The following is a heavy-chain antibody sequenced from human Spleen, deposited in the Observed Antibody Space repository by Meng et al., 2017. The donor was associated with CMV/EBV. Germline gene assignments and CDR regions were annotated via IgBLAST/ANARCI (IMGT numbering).Heavy chain of an antibody. D-gene: IGHD6-6*01. CDR3: ARRYSSSSYNWFDP. CDR1: GGSFSGYY. Sequence: SETLSLTCAVYGGSFSGYYWSWIRQPPGKGLEWIGEINHSGSTNYNPSLKSRVTISVDTSKNQFSLKLSSVTAADTAVYYCARRYSSSSYNWFDPWGQGTLVTVSS. J-gene: IGHJ5*02. V-gene: IGHV4-34*01. CDR2: INHSGST.